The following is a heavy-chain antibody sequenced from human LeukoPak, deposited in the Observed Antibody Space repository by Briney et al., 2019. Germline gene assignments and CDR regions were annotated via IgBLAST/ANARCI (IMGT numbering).Heavy chain of an antibody. CDR1: GYSISSGYY. CDR2: IYHSGSN. D-gene: IGHD5-18*01. Sequence: PSETLSLTCAVSGYSISSGYYWGWVRQPPGDGLAWMGSIYHSGSNYYNPSLKSRVTMSVDTSKNQFSLKLTSVTAADTAVYYCARDLVRGYSYGVFDYWGQGTLVTVSS. V-gene: IGHV4-38-2*01. CDR3: ARDLVRGYSYGVFDY. J-gene: IGHJ4*02.